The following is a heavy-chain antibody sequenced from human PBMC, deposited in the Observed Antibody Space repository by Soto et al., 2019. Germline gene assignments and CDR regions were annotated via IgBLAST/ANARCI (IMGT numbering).Heavy chain of an antibody. J-gene: IGHJ6*02. Sequence: QVQLVQSGPEVRKPGASVKVSCKASGYTFLNYGISWVRQAPGQGLEWMGWISPYNGNTNYGEKLQGSVPMTTDTSANTAYMELRSLRSDDKAVYYCAREGELGFGDSYQYGMDVWGQGTTVTFSS. D-gene: IGHD3-3*01. CDR1: GYTFLNYG. V-gene: IGHV1-18*01. CDR3: AREGELGFGDSYQYGMDV. CDR2: ISPYNGNT.